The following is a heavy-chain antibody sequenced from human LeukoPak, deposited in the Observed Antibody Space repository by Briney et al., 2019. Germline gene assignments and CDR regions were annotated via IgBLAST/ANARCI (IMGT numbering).Heavy chain of an antibody. V-gene: IGHV4-34*01. Sequence: SETLSLTCAVYGGSFSGYYWSWIRQPPGKGLEWIGEINHSGSTNYNPSLKSRVTISVATSKNQFSLKLSSVTAADTAVYYCARWEGGSYYDFDYWRQVTLVTVSS. CDR3: ARWEGGSYYDFDY. D-gene: IGHD1-26*01. CDR2: INHSGST. J-gene: IGHJ4*02. CDR1: GGSFSGYY.